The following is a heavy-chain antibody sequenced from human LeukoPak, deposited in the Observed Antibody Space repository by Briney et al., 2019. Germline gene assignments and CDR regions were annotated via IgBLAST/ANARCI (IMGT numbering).Heavy chain of an antibody. Sequence: ASVKVSCKASGYTFTSYDINWVRQATGQGLEWMGWMNPNSGNTGYAQKFQGRVTMTRNTSISTAYMELSSLRSEDTAVYYCARAAPSLRRMRPPMDWFDPWGQGTLVTVSS. CDR2: MNPNSGNT. V-gene: IGHV1-8*01. D-gene: IGHD5/OR15-5a*01. CDR3: ARAAPSLRRMRPPMDWFDP. J-gene: IGHJ5*02. CDR1: GYTFTSYD.